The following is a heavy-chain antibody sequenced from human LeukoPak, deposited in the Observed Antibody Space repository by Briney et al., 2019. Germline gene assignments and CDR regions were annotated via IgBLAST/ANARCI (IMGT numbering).Heavy chain of an antibody. CDR2: INSDGSST. D-gene: IGHD2-2*01. V-gene: IGHV3-74*01. J-gene: IGHJ6*02. CDR3: ASTPSWQSGMDV. CDR1: GFTFSSYW. Sequence: PGGSLRLSCAASGFTFSSYWMHWVRQAPGKGLVWVSRINSDGSSTSYADSVKGRFTISRDNAKNTLYLQMNSLRAEDTAVYYCASTPSWQSGMDVWGQGTTVTGSS.